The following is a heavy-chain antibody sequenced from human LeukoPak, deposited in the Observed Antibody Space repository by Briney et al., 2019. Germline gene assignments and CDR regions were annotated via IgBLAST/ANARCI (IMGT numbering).Heavy chain of an antibody. J-gene: IGHJ4*02. CDR2: FDPEDGET. CDR1: GYTLTELS. CDR3: ATSPRSELRFLEWFNFDY. V-gene: IGHV1-24*01. D-gene: IGHD3-3*01. Sequence: ASVKVSCKVSGYTLTELSMHWVRQAPGKRLEWMGGFDPEDGETIYAQKFQGRVTMTEDTSTDTAYMELSSLRSEDTAVYYCATSPRSELRFLEWFNFDYWGQGTLVTVSS.